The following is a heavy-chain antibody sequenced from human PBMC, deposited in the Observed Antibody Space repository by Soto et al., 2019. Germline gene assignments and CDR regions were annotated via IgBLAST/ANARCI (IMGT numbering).Heavy chain of an antibody. V-gene: IGHV4-59*01. D-gene: IGHD3-3*01. Sequence: KSSETLSLTCTVSGGSISSYYWSWIRQPPGKGLEWIGYIYYSGSTNYNPSLKSRVTISVDTSKNQFSLKLGSVTAADTAVYYCARSRGDFWSGYYPWFDPWGQGTLVTVSS. CDR1: GGSISSYY. CDR2: IYYSGST. CDR3: ARSRGDFWSGYYPWFDP. J-gene: IGHJ5*02.